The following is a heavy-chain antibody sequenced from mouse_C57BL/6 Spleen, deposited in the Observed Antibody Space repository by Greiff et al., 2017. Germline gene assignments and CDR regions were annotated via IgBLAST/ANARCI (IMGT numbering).Heavy chain of an antibody. CDR2: IDPETGGT. J-gene: IGHJ2*01. V-gene: IGHV1-15*01. Sequence: QVQLKESGAELVRPGASVTLSCKASGYTFTDYEMHWVKQTPVHGLEWIGAIDPETGGTAYKQKFKGKAILTADKSSSTAYMELRSLTSEDSAVYYCTRPSTGTSFDYWGQGTTLTVSS. CDR3: TRPSTGTSFDY. CDR1: GYTFTDYE. D-gene: IGHD4-1*02.